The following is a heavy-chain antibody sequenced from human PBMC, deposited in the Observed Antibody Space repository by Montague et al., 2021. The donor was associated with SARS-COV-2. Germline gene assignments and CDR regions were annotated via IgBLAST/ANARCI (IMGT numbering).Heavy chain of an antibody. J-gene: IGHJ4*02. Sequence: CAISGDSVSLTAAAWNWIRQSPSRGLGWLGRTYYRSEWHTDYAVSVECRLAIDADTSKNQFSLQLHSVTPEDSAVYYCASGWTLFDWGQGTLVTVSS. CDR1: GDSVSLTAAA. CDR3: ASGWTLFD. CDR2: TYYRSEWHT. V-gene: IGHV6-1*01. D-gene: IGHD6-19*01.